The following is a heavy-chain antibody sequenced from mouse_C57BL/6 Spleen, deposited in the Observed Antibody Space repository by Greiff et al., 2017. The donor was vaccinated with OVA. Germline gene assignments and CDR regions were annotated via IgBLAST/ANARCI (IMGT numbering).Heavy chain of an antibody. CDR3: ARRGDYSNYDFDY. D-gene: IGHD2-5*01. CDR1: GYAFSSSW. Sequence: QVQLKQSGPELVKPGASVKISCKASGYAFSSSWMNWVKQRPGKGLEWIGRIYPGDGDTNYNGKFKGKATLTADKSSSTAYMQLSSLTSEDSAVYFCARRGDYSNYDFDYWGQGTTLTVSS. V-gene: IGHV1-82*01. J-gene: IGHJ2*01. CDR2: IYPGDGDT.